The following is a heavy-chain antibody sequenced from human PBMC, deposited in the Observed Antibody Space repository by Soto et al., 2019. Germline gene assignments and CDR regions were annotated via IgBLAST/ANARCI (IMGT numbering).Heavy chain of an antibody. J-gene: IGHJ4*02. D-gene: IGHD2-21*02. V-gene: IGHV3-33*01. CDR2: IWYDGSNK. CDR1: GFTFSSYG. CDR3: ARALGVYCGGDCALDD. Sequence: QVQLVESGGGVVQPGRSLRLSCAASGFTFSSYGMHWVRQAPGKGLEWVAVIWYDGSNKYYADSVKGRFTISRDNSKNTLYLQMNSLRAEDTAVYYCARALGVYCGGDCALDDWGQGTLVTVSS.